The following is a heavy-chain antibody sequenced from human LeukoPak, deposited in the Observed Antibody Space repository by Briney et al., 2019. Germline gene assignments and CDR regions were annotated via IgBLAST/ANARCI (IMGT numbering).Heavy chain of an antibody. CDR3: ARGPYSYDSSGAFDI. V-gene: IGHV4-61*02. CDR1: RGSINSADYY. D-gene: IGHD3-22*01. CDR2: ISSSGST. Sequence: PSETLSLTCSVSRGSINSADYYWSWIRQPAGKGLEWIGRISSSGSTNYNPSLKSRVTISVDTSKNQFSLKLSSVTAADTAVYFCARGPYSYDSSGAFDIWGQGTMVTVSS. J-gene: IGHJ3*02.